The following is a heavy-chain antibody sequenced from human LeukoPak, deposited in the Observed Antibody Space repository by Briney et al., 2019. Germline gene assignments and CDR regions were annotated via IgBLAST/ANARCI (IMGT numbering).Heavy chain of an antibody. J-gene: IGHJ4*02. V-gene: IGHV3-23*01. CDR1: GFTFSSYA. Sequence: GGSLRLSCAASGFTFSSYAMSWVRQAPGRGLEWVSAISGSGGSTYYADSVKGRFTISRDNSKNTLYLQMNSLRAEDTAVYYCAKELDILTGYYSSYFDYWGQGTLVTVSS. D-gene: IGHD3-9*01. CDR2: ISGSGGST. CDR3: AKELDILTGYYSSYFDY.